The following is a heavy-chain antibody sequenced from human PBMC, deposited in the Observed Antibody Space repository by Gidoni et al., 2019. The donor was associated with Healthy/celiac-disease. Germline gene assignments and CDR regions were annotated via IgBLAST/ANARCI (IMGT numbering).Heavy chain of an antibody. D-gene: IGHD2-2*02. J-gene: IGHJ6*03. Sequence: QVHLQESGPGLVKPSPTLSLTCPVPGGSISSGDYYWSWIRQPPGKGLEWIGYIYYSGSTYYNPSLKSRVTISVDTSKNQFSLKLSSVTAADTAVYYCATYTRFYYMDVWGKGTTVTVSS. V-gene: IGHV4-30-4*01. CDR2: IYYSGST. CDR1: GGSISSGDYY. CDR3: ATYTRFYYMDV.